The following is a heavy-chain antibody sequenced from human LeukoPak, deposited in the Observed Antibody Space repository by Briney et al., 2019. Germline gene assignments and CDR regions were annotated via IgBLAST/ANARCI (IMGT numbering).Heavy chain of an antibody. J-gene: IGHJ5*02. V-gene: IGHV4-39*01. Sequence: SETLTLTCTVSGGSVNTGPYSWGWFRQPPGKGLEWIGSVYESGTTYSDSSLKSRLTITVDTSNNQVSLRLNSVTAADSAMYFCARSGFFYGSGRGWFDLWGQGTLVSVSS. D-gene: IGHD3-10*01. CDR3: ARSGFFYGSGRGWFDL. CDR2: VYESGTT. CDR1: GGSVNTGPYS.